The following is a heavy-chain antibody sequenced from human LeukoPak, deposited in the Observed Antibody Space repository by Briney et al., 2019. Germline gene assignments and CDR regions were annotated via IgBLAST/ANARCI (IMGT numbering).Heavy chain of an antibody. D-gene: IGHD1-20*01. J-gene: IGHJ6*03. CDR1: SYSISSGYY. Sequence: RSSETLSLTCTVSSYSISSGYYWGWFRQPPGKGLEWIGYIYYSGSTNYNPSLKSRVTISVDTSKNQFSLKLSSVTAADTAVYYCARGITGTTLVDYYYYMDVWGKGTTVTISS. CDR3: ARGITGTTLVDYYYYMDV. CDR2: IYYSGST. V-gene: IGHV4-59*01.